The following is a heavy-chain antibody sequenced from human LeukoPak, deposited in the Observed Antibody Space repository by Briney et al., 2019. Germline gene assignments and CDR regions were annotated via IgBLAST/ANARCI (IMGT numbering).Heavy chain of an antibody. CDR1: GGSISSYY. D-gene: IGHD6-19*01. V-gene: IGHV4-4*07. CDR2: IYTSGST. J-gene: IGHJ6*03. CDR3: ARDRHPRSGWSLYMDV. Sequence: PSETLSLTCTVSGGSISSYYWSWIRQPAGKGLEWIGRIYTSGSTNYNPSLKSRVTMSVDTSKNQFSLKLSSVTAADTAVYYCARDRHPRSGWSLYMDVWGKGTTVTVSS.